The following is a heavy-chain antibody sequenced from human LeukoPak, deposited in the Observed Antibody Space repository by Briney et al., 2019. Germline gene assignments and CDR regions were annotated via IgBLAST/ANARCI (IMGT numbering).Heavy chain of an antibody. CDR3: ARARFGYNRGPFDY. D-gene: IGHD5-24*01. Sequence: PGGSLRLSCAASGFTFSSYGMSWVRQAPGKGLEWVSTISGSGGSTYYADSVKGRFTISRDNSKNTLYLQMNSLRPEDTAVYYCARARFGYNRGPFDYWGQGILVTVSS. J-gene: IGHJ4*02. CDR1: GFTFSSYG. V-gene: IGHV3-23*01. CDR2: ISGSGGST.